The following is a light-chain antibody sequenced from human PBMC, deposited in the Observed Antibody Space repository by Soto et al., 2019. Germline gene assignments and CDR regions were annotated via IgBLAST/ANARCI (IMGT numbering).Light chain of an antibody. V-gene: IGKV3-20*01. CDR1: QSVRSSY. CDR2: GAS. CDR3: QQYGSSPLT. Sequence: EIVLTQSPGTLSLSPGERATLSCRASQSVRSSYLAWYQQKPGQAPRLLIYGASTRATGIPDRFSGSGSGTDFTFTISRLESEYFAVYFCQQYGSSPLTFGGGTKVEIK. J-gene: IGKJ4*01.